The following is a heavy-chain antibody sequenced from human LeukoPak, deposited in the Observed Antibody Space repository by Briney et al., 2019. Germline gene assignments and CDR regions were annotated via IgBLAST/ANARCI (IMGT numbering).Heavy chain of an antibody. J-gene: IGHJ6*03. Sequence: GGSLRLSCAASGFTIGGSGMHWVRQTPGKGLEWVAFIRYDGSDKHYADSVKGRFTISRDNSKNTLYLQMNSLRAEDTAVYYCAKDRHARYYDFWSGYFYYYYMDVWGKGTTVTVSS. CDR3: AKDRHARYYDFWSGYFYYYYMDV. V-gene: IGHV3-30*02. CDR2: IRYDGSDK. CDR1: GFTIGGSG. D-gene: IGHD3-3*01.